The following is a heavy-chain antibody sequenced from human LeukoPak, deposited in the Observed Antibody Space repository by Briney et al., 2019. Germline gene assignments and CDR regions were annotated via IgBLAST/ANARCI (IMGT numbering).Heavy chain of an antibody. D-gene: IGHD4-17*01. Sequence: ASVKVSCKASGYTFTSYDINWVRQATGQGHEWMGWMNPNSGNTGYAQKFQGRVTMTRNTSISTAYMELSSLRSEDTAVYYCARSEVTTDWFDPWGQGTLVTVSS. V-gene: IGHV1-8*01. CDR3: ARSEVTTDWFDP. CDR1: GYTFTSYD. J-gene: IGHJ5*02. CDR2: MNPNSGNT.